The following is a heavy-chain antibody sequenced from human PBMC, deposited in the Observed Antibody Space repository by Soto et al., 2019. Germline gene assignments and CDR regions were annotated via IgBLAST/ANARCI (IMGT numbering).Heavy chain of an antibody. CDR3: AKADGQQWLIPHLDN. V-gene: IGHV3-23*01. CDR1: GFNFKKFA. Sequence: EVQLLESGGGVVQPGGSLRLSCVASGFNFKKFAMAWVRQAAGEGLEWVSGISCCGGSASYADSVKGRFSIARDDSKNTVSLQLNSLRVEDTAQYYCAKADGQQWLIPHLDNWGQGHLVTVS. CDR2: ISCCGGSA. J-gene: IGHJ4*02. D-gene: IGHD6-19*01.